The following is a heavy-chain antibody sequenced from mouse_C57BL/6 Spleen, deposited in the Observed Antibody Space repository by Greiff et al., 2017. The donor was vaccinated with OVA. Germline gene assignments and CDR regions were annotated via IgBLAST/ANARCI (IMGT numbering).Heavy chain of an antibody. J-gene: IGHJ2*01. CDR1: GYAFTNYL. CDR2: INPGSGGT. D-gene: IGHD2-2*01. Sequence: VQLQESGAELVRPGTSVKVSCKASGYAFTNYLIEWVKQRPGQGLEWIGVINPGSGGTNYNEKFKGKATLTADKSSSTAYMQRSSLTSEDSAVYFCARNGGYNYFDYWGQGTTLTVSS. CDR3: ARNGGYNYFDY. V-gene: IGHV1-54*01.